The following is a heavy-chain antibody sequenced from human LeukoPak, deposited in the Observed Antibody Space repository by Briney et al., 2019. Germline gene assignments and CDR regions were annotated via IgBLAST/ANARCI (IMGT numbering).Heavy chain of an antibody. CDR1: GYTFTGYY. D-gene: IGHD4-17*01. CDR3: AREAFTTVTSATDAFDI. CDR2: INPNSGGT. Sequence: GASVKVSCKASGYTFTGYYMHWVRQAPGQGLEWMGWINPNSGGTNSAQKFQGRVTMTRDTSISTAYMELSRLRSDDTAVFYCAREAFTTVTSATDAFDIRGQGTMVTVS. J-gene: IGHJ3*02. V-gene: IGHV1-2*02.